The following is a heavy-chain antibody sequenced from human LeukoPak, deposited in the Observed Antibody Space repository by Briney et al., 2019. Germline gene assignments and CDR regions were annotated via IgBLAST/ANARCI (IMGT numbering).Heavy chain of an antibody. J-gene: IGHJ4*02. Sequence: SETLSLTCSVSGGSISSSSSYWGWIRQSPGKGLEWIGSIYYGGSSFDNPALKSRVTISVDTSKNQFSLKLSSVTAADTAVYYCARHRSGWLQSSFDYWGQGTLVTVSS. CDR3: ARHRSGWLQSSFDY. CDR1: GGSISSSSSY. V-gene: IGHV4-39*01. D-gene: IGHD5-24*01. CDR2: IYYGGSS.